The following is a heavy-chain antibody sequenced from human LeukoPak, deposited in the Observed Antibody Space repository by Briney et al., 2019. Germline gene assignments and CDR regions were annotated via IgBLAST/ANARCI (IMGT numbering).Heavy chain of an antibody. CDR3: ANTDRFDVSNPDY. J-gene: IGHJ4*02. Sequence: GGSLRLSCAASGFTFTSYAMSWVRQAPGKGLEWVSGISGSGGSTYYADSVKGRVTISRDNSKNTMYLQMNSLRAEDTAVYYCANTDRFDVSNPDYWGQGTLVTVSS. CDR2: ISGSGGST. V-gene: IGHV3-23*01. D-gene: IGHD3-3*01. CDR1: GFTFTSYA.